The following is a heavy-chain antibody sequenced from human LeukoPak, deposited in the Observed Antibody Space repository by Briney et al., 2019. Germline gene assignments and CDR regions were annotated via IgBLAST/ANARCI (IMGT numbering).Heavy chain of an antibody. CDR2: IYPGDSDT. J-gene: IGHJ4*02. CDR3: ARGPTMIVRGPLDY. CDR1: GSRFASYW. V-gene: IGHV5-51*01. Sequence: GGSREISGKGSGSRFASYWSGGVRQMPGKGREGMGIIYPGDSDTRYSPSFQRQVPISADKSISTAYLQWSSLKASDPAMYYCARGPTMIVRGPLDYWVQGTLVTVSS. D-gene: IGHD3-22*01.